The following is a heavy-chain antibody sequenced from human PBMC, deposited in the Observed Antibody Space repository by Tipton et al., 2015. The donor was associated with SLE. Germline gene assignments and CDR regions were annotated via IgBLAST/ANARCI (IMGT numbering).Heavy chain of an antibody. Sequence: TLSLTCAVYGGSFSGYYWNWIRQPPGMGLEWIGEINHSGSSNYNPSLKSRVTISVDTSKNQFSLRLNSVTAADTAVYYCARVPYYSSYDDASDIWGQGTTVTVSS. CDR2: INHSGSS. CDR3: ARVPYYSSYDDASDI. J-gene: IGHJ3*02. CDR1: GGSFSGYY. V-gene: IGHV4-34*01. D-gene: IGHD5-12*01.